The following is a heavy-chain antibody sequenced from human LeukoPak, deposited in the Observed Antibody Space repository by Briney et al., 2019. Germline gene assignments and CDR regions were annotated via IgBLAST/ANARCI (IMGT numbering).Heavy chain of an antibody. Sequence: PGGSLRLSCAASGFTFENYGMSWVRQAPGKGLEWVSAISGSGGSTYYADSVKGRFTISRDNSKNTLYLQMNSLRAEDTAVYYCAKKYSTGLDPWGQGPLVTVSS. J-gene: IGHJ5*02. CDR3: AKKYSTGLDP. CDR2: ISGSGGST. D-gene: IGHD1-26*01. V-gene: IGHV3-23*01. CDR1: GFTFENYG.